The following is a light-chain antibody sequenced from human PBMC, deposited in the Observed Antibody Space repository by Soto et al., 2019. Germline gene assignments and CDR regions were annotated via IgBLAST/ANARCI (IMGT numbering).Light chain of an antibody. Sequence: EIVMTQSPATVSVSPGERATLSCRASQSVSSNLAWYQQKPGQAPRLLIYAASRRATGIPDRFSGSGSGTDFTLTIDGLEPEDFVVYYCQQYGYSPITFGQGTRLE. CDR1: QSVSSN. V-gene: IGKV3-20*01. CDR2: AAS. J-gene: IGKJ5*01. CDR3: QQYGYSPIT.